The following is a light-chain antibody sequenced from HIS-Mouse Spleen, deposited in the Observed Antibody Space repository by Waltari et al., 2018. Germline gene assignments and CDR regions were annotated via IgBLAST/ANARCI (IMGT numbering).Light chain of an antibody. CDR1: ALPKKY. CDR3: YSPDSSGNHRV. J-gene: IGLJ2*01. V-gene: IGLV3-10*01. CDR2: EDS. Sequence: SYELTQPPSVSVSQGQTARITCSGDALPKKYAYWYQQKSGQAPVLVIYEDSKRPSGIPERFSGSSSGTMATLTISGAQVEDEADYYCYSPDSSGNHRVFGGGTKLTVL.